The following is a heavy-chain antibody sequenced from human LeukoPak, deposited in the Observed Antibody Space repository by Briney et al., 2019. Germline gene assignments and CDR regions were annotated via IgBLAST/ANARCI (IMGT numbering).Heavy chain of an antibody. CDR1: GFTFSSYA. CDR2: ISGSGDST. CDR3: ARGIVVVTAIGWFDP. J-gene: IGHJ5*02. Sequence: PGGSLRLSCAASGFTFSSYAMSWVRQAPGKGLEWVSAISGSGDSTYYADSVKGRFTISRDNSKNTLYLQMNSLRAEDTAVYYCARGIVVVTAIGWFDPWGQGTLVTVSS. D-gene: IGHD2-21*02. V-gene: IGHV3-23*01.